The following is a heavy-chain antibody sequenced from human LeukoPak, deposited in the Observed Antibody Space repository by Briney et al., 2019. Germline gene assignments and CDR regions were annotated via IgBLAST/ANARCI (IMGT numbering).Heavy chain of an antibody. J-gene: IGHJ6*03. Sequence: SETLSLTCGVFGESLSGRYWTWIRQSPGKGLEWIGEINHRGSANYNPSLKSRVTISGDTSNNRFSLTLSSVTATDTAVYFCARSPPMAGRSFSRYYYNYYMDVWGQGTTVAVSS. CDR1: GESLSGRY. V-gene: IGHV4-34*01. CDR3: ARSPPMAGRSFSRYYYNYYMDV. D-gene: IGHD2-15*01. CDR2: INHRGSA.